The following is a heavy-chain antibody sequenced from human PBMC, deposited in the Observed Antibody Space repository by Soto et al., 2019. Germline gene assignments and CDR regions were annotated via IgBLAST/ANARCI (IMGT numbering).Heavy chain of an antibody. Sequence: QVQLVQSGAEVKKPGSSVKVSCKASGGTFSSYAISWVRQAPGQGLEWMGGIIPIFGTANYAQKFQGRVTITADESTSTAYMELSSLRSEDTAVYYCARGLAYAELYGMDVWGQGTTVTVSS. J-gene: IGHJ6*02. CDR2: IIPIFGTA. V-gene: IGHV1-69*12. CDR1: GGTFSSYA. CDR3: ARGLAYAELYGMDV. D-gene: IGHD1-26*01.